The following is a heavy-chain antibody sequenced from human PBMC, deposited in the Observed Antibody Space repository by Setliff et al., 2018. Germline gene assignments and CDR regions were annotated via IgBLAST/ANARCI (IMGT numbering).Heavy chain of an antibody. D-gene: IGHD3-10*01. CDR2: ISSYNGHT. CDR3: SRLVRFCTKTACQRLSGGEF. CDR1: GYIFRSYG. Sequence: GASVKVSCKSSGYIFRSYGLSWVRQAPGQGLEWMGWISSYNGHTNYAPKVQGRVTMTTDTSTGTASMELRSLRSDDTAVYYCSRLVRFCTKTACQRLSGGEFWGQGTLVTVSS. V-gene: IGHV1-18*01. J-gene: IGHJ4*02.